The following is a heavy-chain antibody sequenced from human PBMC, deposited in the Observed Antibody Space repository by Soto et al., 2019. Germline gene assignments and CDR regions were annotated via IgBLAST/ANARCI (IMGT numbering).Heavy chain of an antibody. CDR1: GFTFSSYW. D-gene: IGHD2-2*01. J-gene: IGHJ4*02. V-gene: IGHV3-7*01. CDR3: ARIYCSTTSCYCDY. Sequence: GGSLRLSCAASGFTFSSYWMSWVRQAPGKGLEWVANINQGGSQKYYVDSVKGRFTISRDNAKNSLYLQMNSLRAEDTAVYYCARIYCSTTSCYCDYWGQGTLVTVSS. CDR2: INQGGSQK.